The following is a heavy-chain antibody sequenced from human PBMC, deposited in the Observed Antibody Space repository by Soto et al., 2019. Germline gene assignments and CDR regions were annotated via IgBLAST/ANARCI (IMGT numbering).Heavy chain of an antibody. D-gene: IGHD3-10*01. V-gene: IGHV3-23*01. CDR3: AKKVNSGSGSQYFDY. CDR1: GFTFSSYS. CDR2: FRGSGDDGTT. J-gene: IGHJ4*02. Sequence: LRLSCSASGFTFSSYSMSLVGQAPFNGLEWVSGFRGSGDDGTTYYADSVKGRFTISRDNSKNMLFLQMNSLRAEDTAIYYCAKKVNSGSGSQYFDYWGQGTLVTVPS.